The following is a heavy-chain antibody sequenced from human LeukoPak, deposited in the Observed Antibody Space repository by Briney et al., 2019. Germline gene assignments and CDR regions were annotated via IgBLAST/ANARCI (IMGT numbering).Heavy chain of an antibody. CDR3: TKDLTAMFTGAFDI. D-gene: IGHD5-18*01. Sequence: GGSLRLSCAASGFTFSSHAMSRVRQAPGKGLEWVSAISGSGGSTPYADSVKGRFTISRDNFKNTLYLQMNSLRADDTAVYYCTKDLTAMFTGAFDIWGQGTMVTVSS. V-gene: IGHV3-23*01. CDR2: ISGSGGST. J-gene: IGHJ3*02. CDR1: GFTFSSHA.